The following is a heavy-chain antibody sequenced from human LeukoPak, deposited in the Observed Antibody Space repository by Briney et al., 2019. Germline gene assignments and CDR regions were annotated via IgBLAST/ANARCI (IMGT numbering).Heavy chain of an antibody. D-gene: IGHD5-18*01. CDR2: IRYDGSNK. CDR1: GFTFSTYA. V-gene: IGHV3-30*02. J-gene: IGHJ4*02. CDR3: AKVVGGYSYGYDY. Sequence: PGRSLRLSCAASGFTFSTYAMNWVRQAPGKGLEWVAFIRYDGSNKYYADSVKGRFTISRDNSKNTLYLQMNSLRAEDTAVYYCAKVVGGYSYGYDYWGQGTLVTVSS.